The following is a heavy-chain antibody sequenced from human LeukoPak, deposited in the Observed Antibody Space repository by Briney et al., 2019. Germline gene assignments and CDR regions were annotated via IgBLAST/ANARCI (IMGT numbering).Heavy chain of an antibody. CDR1: GFTFDDYA. V-gene: IGHV3-9*01. CDR2: ISRDRGST. J-gene: IGHJ6*01. D-gene: IGHD2-2*01. Sequence: GGSLRLSCAASGFTFDDYAMHWVRQAPGKGLEWVSGISRDRGSTGCADSVKGRFTISRDNAKNSLYLQMNSLRAEDTALYYCAKDAKRDSVPYQLASYGMDVCGEGTTGSASP. CDR3: AKDAKRDSVPYQLASYGMDV.